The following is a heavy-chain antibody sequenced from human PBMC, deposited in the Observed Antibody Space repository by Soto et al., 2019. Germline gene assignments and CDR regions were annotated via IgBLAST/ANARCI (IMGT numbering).Heavy chain of an antibody. Sequence: PSETLSLTCTVSGGSISSYDGSWIRQPPGKGLEWIGYIYYSGSTNYNPSLKSRVTISVDTSKNQFSLKLSSVTAADTAVYYCARVPSRHCGGGSCYSQFFDYWGQGTLVTVS. CDR1: GGSISSYD. J-gene: IGHJ4*02. V-gene: IGHV4-59*08. CDR3: ARVPSRHCGGGSCYSQFFDY. D-gene: IGHD2-15*01. CDR2: IYYSGST.